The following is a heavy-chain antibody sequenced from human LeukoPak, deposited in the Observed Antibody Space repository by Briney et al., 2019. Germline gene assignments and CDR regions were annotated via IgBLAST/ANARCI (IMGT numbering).Heavy chain of an antibody. CDR3: AKDRRHGGKWLYYFDY. Sequence: GGSLRLSCAASGFTFDDYAMHWVRQAPGKGLEWVSGISWNSGSIGYADSVKGRFTISRDNAKNSLYLQMNSLRAEDTALYYCAKDRRHGGKWLYYFDYWGQGTLVTVSS. J-gene: IGHJ4*02. V-gene: IGHV3-9*01. CDR1: GFTFDDYA. D-gene: IGHD2-15*01. CDR2: ISWNSGSI.